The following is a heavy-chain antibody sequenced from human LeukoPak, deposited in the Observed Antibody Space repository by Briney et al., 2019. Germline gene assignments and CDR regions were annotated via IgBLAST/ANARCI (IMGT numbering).Heavy chain of an antibody. CDR3: ARESHYYDSSGFLYYYGMDV. CDR2: ISAYNRST. D-gene: IGHD3-22*01. Sequence: GASVKVSCKASGYSFITYGISWVRQAPGQGLEWMGWISAYNRSTDYAQKLQGRVTMTTDTSTSTAYMELRSLRSDDTAVYYCARESHYYDSSGFLYYYGMDVWGQGTTVTVSS. CDR1: GYSFITYG. J-gene: IGHJ6*02. V-gene: IGHV1-18*01.